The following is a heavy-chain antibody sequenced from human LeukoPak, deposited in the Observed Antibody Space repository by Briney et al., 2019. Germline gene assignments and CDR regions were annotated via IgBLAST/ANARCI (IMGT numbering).Heavy chain of an antibody. Sequence: GGSLRLSCAASGFTFSSYAMSWVRQAPGKGLVWVSGISTDGSRPRYADSVNGRFTISRDNAKNTLYLQMNSLRAEDTAVYFCVRDGQGSTPLDYWGQGTLVTVSS. J-gene: IGHJ4*02. CDR1: GFTFSSYA. CDR3: VRDGQGSTPLDY. D-gene: IGHD2-15*01. V-gene: IGHV3-74*01. CDR2: ISTDGSRP.